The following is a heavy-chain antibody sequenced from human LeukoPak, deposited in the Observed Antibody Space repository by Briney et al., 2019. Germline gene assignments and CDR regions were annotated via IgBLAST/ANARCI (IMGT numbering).Heavy chain of an antibody. D-gene: IGHD3-22*01. J-gene: IGHJ4*02. CDR1: GASISNSGYY. Sequence: SQTLSLTCTVSGASISNSGYYWNWIRQPPGKGLEWIGYIYYSGNTYYNPSLKSRLTISIDTSKNQFSLKLSSVTAADTAVYYCARAYDSSGYYYYPFDNWGQGTLVTVSS. CDR2: IYYSGNT. V-gene: IGHV4-31*03. CDR3: ARAYDSSGYYYYPFDN.